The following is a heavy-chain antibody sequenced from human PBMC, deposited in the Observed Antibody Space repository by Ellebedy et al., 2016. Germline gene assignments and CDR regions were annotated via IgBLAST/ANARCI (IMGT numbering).Heavy chain of an antibody. D-gene: IGHD2-8*01. Sequence: GESLKISXAASGFTFSSYGMHWVRQAPGKGLEWVAVISYDGSNKYYADSVKGRFTISRDNSKNTLYLQMNSLRAEDTAVYYCAKDMVDGYCTNGVCSNMDVWGKGTTVTVSS. CDR3: AKDMVDGYCTNGVCSNMDV. V-gene: IGHV3-30*18. J-gene: IGHJ6*03. CDR2: ISYDGSNK. CDR1: GFTFSSYG.